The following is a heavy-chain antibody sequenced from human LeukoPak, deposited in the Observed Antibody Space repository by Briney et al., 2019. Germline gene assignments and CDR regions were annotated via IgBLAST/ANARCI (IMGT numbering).Heavy chain of an antibody. J-gene: IGHJ4*02. CDR2: ISYDGTNK. CDR3: AKDHSKIQPFDY. V-gene: IGHV3-30-3*01. D-gene: IGHD5-18*01. CDR1: GFTFSSYS. Sequence: PGGSLRLSCAASGFTFSSYSMHWVRQAPGKGLEWVALISYDGTNKYYADSVKGRSTISRDNSKNTLYLQMNSLRTEDTAVYYCAKDHSKIQPFDYWGQGTLVTVSS.